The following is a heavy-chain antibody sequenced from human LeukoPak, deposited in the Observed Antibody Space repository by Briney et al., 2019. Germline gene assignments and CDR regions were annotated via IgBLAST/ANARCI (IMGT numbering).Heavy chain of an antibody. V-gene: IGHV3-48*03. D-gene: IGHD2-8*02. J-gene: IGHJ3*02. CDR3: ARAWSRVDPFDM. CDR1: GFTFSSYE. Sequence: GGSLRLSCAASGFTFSSYEMNWVRQAPGKGLEWVSYISSFSSTIYYADSVMGRFTISRDNANNSLYLEMNNLSAEDTAVYYCARAWSRVDPFDMWGQGTMVTVSS. CDR2: ISSFSSTI.